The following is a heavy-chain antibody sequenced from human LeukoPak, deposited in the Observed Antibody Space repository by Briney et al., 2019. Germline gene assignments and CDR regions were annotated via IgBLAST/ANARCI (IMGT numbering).Heavy chain of an antibody. V-gene: IGHV1-2*02. CDR2: INPNSGGT. Sequence: ASVKVSCKASGYTFTGYYMHWVRQAPGQGLEWMGWINPNSGGTNYAQKFQGRVTMTRDTSISTAYMELSRLRSDDTAVYYCARVPASPYCSSTSCPRSDAFDIWSQGTMVTVSS. CDR3: ARVPASPYCSSTSCPRSDAFDI. CDR1: GYTFTGYY. J-gene: IGHJ3*02. D-gene: IGHD2-2*01.